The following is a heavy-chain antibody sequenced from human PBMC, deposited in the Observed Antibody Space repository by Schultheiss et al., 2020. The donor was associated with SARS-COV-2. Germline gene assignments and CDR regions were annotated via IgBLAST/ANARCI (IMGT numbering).Heavy chain of an antibody. CDR2: IYTSGST. V-gene: IGHV4-4*07. Sequence: SETLSLTCTVSGGSISSYYWSWIRQPAGKGLEWIGRIYTSGSTNYNPSLKSRVTMSVDTSKNQFSLKLSSVTAADTAVYYCARVSVIAVAGTFRNYYYYMDVWGKGTTVTVS. CDR1: GGSISSYY. D-gene: IGHD6-19*01. J-gene: IGHJ6*03. CDR3: ARVSVIAVAGTFRNYYYYMDV.